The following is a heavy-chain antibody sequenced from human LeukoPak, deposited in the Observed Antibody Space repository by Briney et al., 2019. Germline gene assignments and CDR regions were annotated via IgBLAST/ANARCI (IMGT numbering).Heavy chain of an antibody. J-gene: IGHJ4*02. CDR2: FSASDGSR. CDR3: AKNIGGFDY. CDR1: GFSFSSYG. Sequence: GGSLRLSCEASGFSFSSYGMSWVRQAPGEGLEWVSGFSASDGSRYYADSVKGRFTISRDNSKNTLYLQMNSLRAEDTAVYYCAKNIGGFDYWGQGTLVTVSS. V-gene: IGHV3-23*01. D-gene: IGHD4-23*01.